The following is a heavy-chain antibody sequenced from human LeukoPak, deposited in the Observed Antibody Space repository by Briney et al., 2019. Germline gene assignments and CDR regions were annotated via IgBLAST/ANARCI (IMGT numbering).Heavy chain of an antibody. Sequence: ASVKVSCKASGYNFISYYMHWVRQAPGQGLEWMGVINPSGGSTSYAQTFQDRVTMTRDTSTSTVYMELSSLKSEDTAVYYCAREDVVLVDAVRYYYYGMDVWGQGTTVTVSS. CDR2: INPSGGST. CDR1: GYNFISYY. CDR3: AREDVVLVDAVRYYYYGMDV. D-gene: IGHD2-8*01. V-gene: IGHV1-46*01. J-gene: IGHJ6*02.